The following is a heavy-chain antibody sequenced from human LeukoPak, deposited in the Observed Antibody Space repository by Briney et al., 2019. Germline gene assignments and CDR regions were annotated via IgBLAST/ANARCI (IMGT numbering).Heavy chain of an antibody. CDR2: INPSGGST. J-gene: IGHJ3*02. V-gene: IGHV1-46*01. Sequence: ASVKVSCKASGYTFTSYYMHWVRQAPGQGLEWMGIINPSGGSTSYAQKFQGRVTMTRDTSTSTVYMELSSLRSEDTAVYYCARGYEEVVRFLEWLYDAFDIWGQGTMVTVSS. D-gene: IGHD3-3*01. CDR1: GYTFTSYY. CDR3: ARGYEEVVRFLEWLYDAFDI.